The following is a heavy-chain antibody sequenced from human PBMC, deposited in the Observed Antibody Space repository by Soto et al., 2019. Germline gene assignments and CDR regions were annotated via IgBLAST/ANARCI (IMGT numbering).Heavy chain of an antibody. D-gene: IGHD6-19*01. CDR2: INAGNGNT. V-gene: IGHV1-3*01. CDR3: ARCLSQGGWYDEGDYYYGMDV. Sequence: VASVKVSCKASGYTFTSYAMHWVRQAPGQRLEWMGWINAGNGNTKYSQKFQGRVTITRDTSASTAYMELSSLRSEDTAVYYCARCLSQGGWYDEGDYYYGMDVWGQGTTVTVSS. J-gene: IGHJ6*02. CDR1: GYTFTSYA.